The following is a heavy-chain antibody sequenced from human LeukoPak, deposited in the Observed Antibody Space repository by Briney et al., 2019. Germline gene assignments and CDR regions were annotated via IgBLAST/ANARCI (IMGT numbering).Heavy chain of an antibody. CDR2: IYTSGST. CDR1: GGSISSYY. D-gene: IGHD3-10*01. V-gene: IGHV4-4*07. J-gene: IGHJ5*02. CDR3: ARGRTYYYGSGSFINWFDP. Sequence: KPSETLSLTCTVSGGSISSYYWSWVRQPAGEGLEWIGRIYTSGSTNCNPSLKSRVTMSVDTSKNQFSLKLSSVTAADTAVYYCARGRTYYYGSGSFINWFDPWGQGTPVTVSS.